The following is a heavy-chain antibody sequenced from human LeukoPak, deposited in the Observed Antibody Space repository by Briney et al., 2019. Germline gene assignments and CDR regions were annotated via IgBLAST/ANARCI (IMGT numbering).Heavy chain of an antibody. V-gene: IGHV4-34*01. J-gene: IGHJ4*02. D-gene: IGHD1-1*01. Sequence: PSETLSLTCAVYGGSFSGYYWSWIRQPPGKGLEWIGEINHSGSTNYNPSLKSRVTISVDTSKNQFSLKLSSVTAADTAVYYCAITGPEYFDYWGQGTLVTVSS. CDR2: INHSGST. CDR1: GGSFSGYY. CDR3: AITGPEYFDY.